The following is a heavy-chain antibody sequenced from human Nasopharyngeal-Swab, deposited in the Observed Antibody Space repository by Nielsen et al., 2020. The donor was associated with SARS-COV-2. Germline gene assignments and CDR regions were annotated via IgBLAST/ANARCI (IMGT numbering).Heavy chain of an antibody. Sequence: ASVNVSCKASGYTFPSYDINWVRQATGQGLEWMGWMNPNSGNTGYAQKFQGRVTMTRNTSISTAYMELSSLRSEDTAVYYCARGQFRSPSDYWGQGTLVTVSS. J-gene: IGHJ4*02. CDR1: GYTFPSYD. CDR2: MNPNSGNT. V-gene: IGHV1-8*01. CDR3: ARGQFRSPSDY.